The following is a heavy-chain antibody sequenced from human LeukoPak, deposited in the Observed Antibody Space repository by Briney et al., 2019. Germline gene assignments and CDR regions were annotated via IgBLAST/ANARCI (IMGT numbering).Heavy chain of an antibody. CDR2: IYYSGST. D-gene: IGHD4-11*01. V-gene: IGHV4-59*01. CDR3: AREAYSNYSNWFDP. Sequence: PSETLSLTCTVSGGSISSYYWSWIRQPPGKGLEWIGYIYYSGSTNYNPSLKSRVTISVDTSKNQFSLKLSSVTAADTAVYYCAREAYSNYSNWFDPWGQGTLVTVSS. CDR1: GGSISSYY. J-gene: IGHJ5*02.